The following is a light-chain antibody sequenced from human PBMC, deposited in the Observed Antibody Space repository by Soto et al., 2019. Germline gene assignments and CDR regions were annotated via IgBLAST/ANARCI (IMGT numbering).Light chain of an antibody. V-gene: IGKV1-9*01. CDR1: QDIASY. CDR2: DAS. CDR3: QQLNYYPLT. Sequence: DIQLTQSPSFLSASVGDRVIITCRANQDIASYLAWYQQKPGKAPKLLIYDASTLPSGVPSRFSGSGSGTEFTLTISSLQPEDFATYYCQQLNYYPLTFGQGTKVEIK. J-gene: IGKJ1*01.